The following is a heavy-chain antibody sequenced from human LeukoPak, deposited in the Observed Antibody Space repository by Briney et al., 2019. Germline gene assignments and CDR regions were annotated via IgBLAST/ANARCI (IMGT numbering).Heavy chain of an antibody. CDR1: GGSFSGYY. CDR3: ARCSGYDLDY. Sequence: SETLSLTCAVYGGSFSGYYWSWIRQPPGKGLEWIGEINHSGSTNYNPSLKGRVTISVDTSKNQFSLKLSSVTAADTAVYYCARCSGYDLDYWGQGTLVTVSS. V-gene: IGHV4-34*01. J-gene: IGHJ4*02. CDR2: INHSGST. D-gene: IGHD5-12*01.